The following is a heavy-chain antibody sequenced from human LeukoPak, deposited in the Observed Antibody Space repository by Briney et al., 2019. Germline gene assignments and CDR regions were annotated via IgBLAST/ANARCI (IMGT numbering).Heavy chain of an antibody. Sequence: GGSLRLSCAASGFTSSSYWMHWVRQAPGKGLVWVSRINSDGSSTSYADSVKGRFTISRDNAKNTLYLQMNSLRAEDTAVYYCARREFYDSSGYPFDYWGQGTLVTVSS. CDR1: GFTSSSYW. CDR3: ARREFYDSSGYPFDY. V-gene: IGHV3-74*01. J-gene: IGHJ4*02. D-gene: IGHD3-22*01. CDR2: INSDGSST.